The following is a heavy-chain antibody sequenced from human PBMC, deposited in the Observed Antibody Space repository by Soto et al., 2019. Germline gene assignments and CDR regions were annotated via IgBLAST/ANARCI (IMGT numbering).Heavy chain of an antibody. CDR3: VEGFQWELPLHY. CDR2: INDRGRST. J-gene: IGHJ4*02. D-gene: IGHD1-26*01. V-gene: IGHV3-23*01. Sequence: PGGSLRLSCAAAGFAFSSYAMSWVRQAPGKGLEWVSAINDRGRSTYYAASVKGRFTISRDNSKNTLYLQMNSLRADDTAVYYCVEGFQWELPLHYWGQGTLVTVSS. CDR1: GFAFSSYA.